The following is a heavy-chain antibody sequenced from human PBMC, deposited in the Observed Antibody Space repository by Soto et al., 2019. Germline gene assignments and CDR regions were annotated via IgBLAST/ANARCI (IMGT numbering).Heavy chain of an antibody. CDR3: ARERVTGYYSVIGY. CDR1: GFTFSDFS. D-gene: IGHD3-9*01. V-gene: IGHV3-30*04. J-gene: IGHJ4*02. CDR2: LSYDVRNK. Sequence: QVHLVESGGGVVQPGRSLRLSCAGSGFTFSDFSMHWVRQAPGKGLEWVAVLSYDVRNKFYVDSVKDRFTISRDNSKNTLYLEMNSLRAEDTAVYYCARERVTGYYSVIGYWGQGTQVTVSS.